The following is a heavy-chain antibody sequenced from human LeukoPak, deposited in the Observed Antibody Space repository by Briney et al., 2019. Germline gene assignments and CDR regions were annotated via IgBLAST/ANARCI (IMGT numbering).Heavy chain of an antibody. D-gene: IGHD2-15*01. J-gene: IGHJ4*02. CDR1: GGSFSGYY. CDR3: AGIKGYCSGGSCYSGVDFDY. CDR2: INHSGST. Sequence: SETLSLTCAVYGGSFSGYYWSWIRQPPGKGLEWIGEINHSGSTNYNPSLKSRVTISVDTSKNQFSLKLSSVTAADTAVYYCAGIKGYCSGGSCYSGVDFDYWGQGTLVTVSS. V-gene: IGHV4-34*01.